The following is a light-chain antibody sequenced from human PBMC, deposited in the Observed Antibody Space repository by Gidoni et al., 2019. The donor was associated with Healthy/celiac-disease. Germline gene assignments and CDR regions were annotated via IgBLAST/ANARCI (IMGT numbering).Light chain of an antibody. Sequence: DIVMTQSTLSLPVTPGEQASISCRSSQSLLHSNGYNYLDWYLQKPGQSPQLLIYLGSNRASGVPDRFSGSGSGTDFTLKISRVEAEDVGVYYCMQALQTPPFTFGPGTKVDIK. J-gene: IGKJ3*01. CDR3: MQALQTPPFT. CDR1: QSLLHSNGYNY. CDR2: LGS. V-gene: IGKV2-28*01.